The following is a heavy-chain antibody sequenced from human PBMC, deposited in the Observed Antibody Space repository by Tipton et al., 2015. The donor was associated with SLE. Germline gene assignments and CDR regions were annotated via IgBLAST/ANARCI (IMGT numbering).Heavy chain of an antibody. D-gene: IGHD6-13*01. J-gene: IGHJ5*02. CDR3: ARDPYDSTWRNGWFDP. Sequence: TLSLTCAVSGDSITRGDYWGWIRQPPGKGLEWVGRLYHRGSTYYNPSLKSRVTISTDTSKNEIYLKLTSVTATDTAVYFCARDPYDSTWRNGWFDPWGQGTLVTVSS. CDR1: GDSITRGDY. CDR2: LYHRGST. V-gene: IGHV4-38-2*02.